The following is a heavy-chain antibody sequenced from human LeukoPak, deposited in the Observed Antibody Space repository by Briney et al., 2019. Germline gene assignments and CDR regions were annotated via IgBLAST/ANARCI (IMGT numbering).Heavy chain of an antibody. CDR2: IKSKTDGGTT. CDR3: AKANIAAAGTGY. J-gene: IGHJ4*02. V-gene: IGHV3-15*01. Sequence: GGSLRLSCAASGFTFSNAWMSWVRQAPGKGLEWVGRIKSKTDGGTTDYAAPVKGRFTISRDDSKNTLYLQMNSLRAEDTAVYYCAKANIAAAGTGYWGQGTLVTVSS. D-gene: IGHD6-13*01. CDR1: GFTFSNAW.